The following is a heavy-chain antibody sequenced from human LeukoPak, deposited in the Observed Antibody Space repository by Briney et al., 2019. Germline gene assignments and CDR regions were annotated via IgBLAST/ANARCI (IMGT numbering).Heavy chain of an antibody. CDR1: GVTFSNAW. V-gene: IGHV3-15*01. CDR2: IKSKTNGGTT. D-gene: IGHD1-26*01. Sequence: GGSLRLSCAASGVTFSNAWMSWVRQAPGKGLEWIGRIKSKTNGGTTDYAAPVKGRFTISRDDSKNTLYLQMNSLKTEDTAVYYCTTDNFSPSGTKDDYWGQGTLVTVSS. J-gene: IGHJ4*02. CDR3: TTDNFSPSGTKDDY.